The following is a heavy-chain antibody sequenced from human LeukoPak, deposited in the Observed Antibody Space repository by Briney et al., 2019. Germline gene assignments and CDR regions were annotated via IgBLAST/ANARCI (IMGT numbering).Heavy chain of an antibody. Sequence: SETLSLTCTVSGGSISSGGYYWSWIRQHPGKGLEWIGYIYYSGSTYYNPSLKSRVTISVDTSKNQFSLKLSSVTAADTAVYXXXRSYGSFGMDVWGQGTTVTVSS. CDR3: XRSYGSFGMDV. J-gene: IGHJ6*02. CDR1: GGSISSGGYY. V-gene: IGHV4-31*03. CDR2: IYYSGST. D-gene: IGHD3-16*01.